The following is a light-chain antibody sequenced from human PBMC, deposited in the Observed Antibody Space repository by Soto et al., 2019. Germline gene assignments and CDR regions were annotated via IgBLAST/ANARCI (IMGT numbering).Light chain of an antibody. J-gene: IGLJ1*01. CDR3: CSHAGSSTYV. CDR2: DVT. CDR1: SIDVGDY. V-gene: IGLV2-11*01. Sequence: PPTQPPPVSRSPGQSVPISCAGTSIDVGDYVSWYQQHPGKAPKVMIYDVTQRPSGVPDRLSGSKSGNTASLTVSGLQAEDEADYYCCSHAGSSTYVFGTGTKVTVL.